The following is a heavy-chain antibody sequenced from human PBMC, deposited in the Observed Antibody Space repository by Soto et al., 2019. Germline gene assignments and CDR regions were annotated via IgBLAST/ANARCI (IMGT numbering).Heavy chain of an antibody. CDR2: FDPEDGET. CDR1: GYTLTELS. J-gene: IGHJ6*02. V-gene: IGHV1-24*01. CDR3: GPGPLNYGMDV. Sequence: ASVKVSCKVSGYTLTELSMHWVRQAPGKGLEWMGGFDPEDGETIYAQKFQGRVTMTEDTSTDTAYMELSSLRSEDTAGYSSGPGPLNYGMDVWGQGTTVTVSS.